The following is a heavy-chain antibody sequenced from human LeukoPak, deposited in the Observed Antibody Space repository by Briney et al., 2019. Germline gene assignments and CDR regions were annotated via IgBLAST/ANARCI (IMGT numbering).Heavy chain of an antibody. CDR3: AKAAAGGYYYYYYMDV. CDR2: INHSGST. D-gene: IGHD6-13*01. V-gene: IGHV4-34*01. Sequence: SETLSLTCAVYGGSFSGYYWSWIRQPPGKGLEWIGEINHSGSTNYNPSPKSRVTISVDTSKNQFSLKPSSVTAADPAVYYCAKAAAGGYYYYYYMDVWGKGTTVTVSS. J-gene: IGHJ6*03. CDR1: GGSFSGYY.